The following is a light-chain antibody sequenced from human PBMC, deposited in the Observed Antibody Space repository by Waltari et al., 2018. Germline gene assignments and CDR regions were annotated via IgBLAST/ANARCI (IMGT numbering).Light chain of an antibody. CDR1: QDISGY. Sequence: AIRMTQSPSSLAASTGDRVTITCRASQDISGYLAWYQQKPGKAPNLLVYASSTSQTGVHSRFIGSGSGTAFTLTIDCLQSEDFATYYCQQYFVYPYTFGQGTKLEIK. CDR2: ASS. CDR3: QQYFVYPYT. V-gene: IGKV1-8*01. J-gene: IGKJ2*01.